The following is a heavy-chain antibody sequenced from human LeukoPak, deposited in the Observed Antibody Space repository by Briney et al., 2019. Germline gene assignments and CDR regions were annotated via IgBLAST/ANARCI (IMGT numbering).Heavy chain of an antibody. D-gene: IGHD5-24*01. CDR3: ARGDGYNYNWYFDL. V-gene: IGHV3-30-3*01. J-gene: IGHJ2*01. CDR1: GFTFSSYA. Sequence: GGSLRLSCAASGFTFSSYAMHWVRQAPGKGLEWVAVISYDGSNKYYADSVKGRFTISRDNSKNTLYLQMNSLRAEDTAAYYCARGDGYNYNWYFDLWGRGTLVTVSS. CDR2: ISYDGSNK.